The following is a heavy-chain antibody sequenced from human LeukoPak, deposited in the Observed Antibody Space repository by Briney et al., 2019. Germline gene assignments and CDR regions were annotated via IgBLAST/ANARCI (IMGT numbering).Heavy chain of an antibody. CDR1: GGSISSYY. Sequence: SETLSLTCTVSGGSISSYYWSWIRQPPGKGLEWIGSIYYSGSTYYNPSLKSRVTISVDTSKNQFSLKLSSVTAADTAVYYCARLYEYQLLFDYWGQGTLVTVSS. J-gene: IGHJ4*02. D-gene: IGHD2-2*01. CDR2: IYYSGST. CDR3: ARLYEYQLLFDY. V-gene: IGHV4-59*05.